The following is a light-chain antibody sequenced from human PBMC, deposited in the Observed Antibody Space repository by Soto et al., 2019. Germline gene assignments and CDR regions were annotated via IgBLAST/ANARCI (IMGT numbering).Light chain of an antibody. CDR2: EVS. J-gene: IGLJ1*01. CDR1: SSDVGGYNY. V-gene: IGLV2-14*01. Sequence: QSALTQPASVSGSPGQSITISCTGTSSDVGGYNYVSWYQQHPGKAPKLMIYEVSNRPSGVSNRFSGSKYGNTASLPISGLQAEDEDDYYCSSSTSSSTPYVFGTGTKLTVL. CDR3: SSSTSSSTPYV.